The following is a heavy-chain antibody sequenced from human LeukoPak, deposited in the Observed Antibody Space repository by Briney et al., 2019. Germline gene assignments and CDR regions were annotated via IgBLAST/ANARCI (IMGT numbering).Heavy chain of an antibody. CDR3: AKARIVGATGLDY. CDR2: LSASGDSS. V-gene: IGHV3-23*01. Sequence: QPGGPLRLSCAASGFTFSNYAMGWVRQAPGKGLEWVSALSASGDSSSYADSVKGRFTISRDNSRNTLYLQMSSLRAEDTAVYYCAKARIVGATGLDYWGQGTLVTVSS. J-gene: IGHJ4*02. D-gene: IGHD1-26*01. CDR1: GFTFSNYA.